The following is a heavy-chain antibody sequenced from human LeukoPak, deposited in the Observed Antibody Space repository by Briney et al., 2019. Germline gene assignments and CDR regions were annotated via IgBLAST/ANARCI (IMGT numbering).Heavy chain of an antibody. Sequence: GGPLSLPCEASGFPFATYPLNWFRKPPGKGLEWLSYISSTNAIYYADSVKGRFTISRDNAKESLYLQMSSLRAEDTAVYYCARDDKWAFDYWGQGTLVTVSS. D-gene: IGHD1-26*01. CDR1: GFPFATYP. V-gene: IGHV3-69-1*02. CDR2: ISSTNAI. CDR3: ARDDKWAFDY. J-gene: IGHJ4*02.